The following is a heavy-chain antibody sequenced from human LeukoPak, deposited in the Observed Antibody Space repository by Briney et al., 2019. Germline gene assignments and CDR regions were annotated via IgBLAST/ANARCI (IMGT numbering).Heavy chain of an antibody. CDR2: INHSGST. V-gene: IGHV4-34*01. J-gene: IGHJ4*02. CDR3: ARRIQLWLRRETYIDY. Sequence: PSETLSLTCAVYGGSFSGYYWSWIRQPPGKGLEWIGEINHSGSTNYNPSLKSRVTISVDTSKNQFSLKLSSVTAADTAVYYCARRIQLWLRRETYIDYRGQGTLVTVSS. CDR1: GGSFSGYY. D-gene: IGHD5-18*01.